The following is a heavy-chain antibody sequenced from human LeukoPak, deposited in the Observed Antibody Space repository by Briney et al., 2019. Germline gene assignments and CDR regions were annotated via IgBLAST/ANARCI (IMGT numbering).Heavy chain of an antibody. V-gene: IGHV3-23*01. D-gene: IGHD3-16*02. CDR2: ISGGGGST. CDR3: AKDHGMITFGGVIVPEYYFDY. J-gene: IGHJ4*02. Sequence: GGSLRLSCAASGFTFSSYAMSWVRQAPGKGLEWVSAISGGGGSTYYADSVKGRFTISRDNSKNTLYLQMNSLRAEDTAVYYCAKDHGMITFGGVIVPEYYFDYWGQGTLVTVSS. CDR1: GFTFSSYA.